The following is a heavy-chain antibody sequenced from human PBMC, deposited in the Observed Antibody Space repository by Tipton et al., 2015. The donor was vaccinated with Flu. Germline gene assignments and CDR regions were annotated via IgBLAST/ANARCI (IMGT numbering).Heavy chain of an antibody. Sequence: LRLSCAVYGGSFTDYYWSWIRQPPGKGLEWIGEIHHSGSTNYNPSLKSRVTISADTSKNQFSLKLSSVTAADTAVYYCASKVANWGVWEPLDYWGQGTLVTVSS. D-gene: IGHD7-27*01. CDR3: ASKVANWGVWEPLDY. CDR2: IHHSGST. CDR1: GGSFTDYY. V-gene: IGHV4-34*01. J-gene: IGHJ4*02.